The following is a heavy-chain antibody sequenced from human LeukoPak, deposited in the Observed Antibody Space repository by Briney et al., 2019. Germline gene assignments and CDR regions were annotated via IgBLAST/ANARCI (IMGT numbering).Heavy chain of an antibody. D-gene: IGHD3-10*01. CDR3: ARDLWGGSGSGFDY. CDR1: GFTFSSYW. CDR2: IKQDGSDK. Sequence: GGSLRLSCEASGFTFSSYWMTWVRQAPGKGLEWVASIKQDGSDKYYVDSVKGRFTISRDNAKNSLYLQMNSLRAEDTAVYYCARDLWGGSGSGFDYWGQGTLVTVSS. J-gene: IGHJ4*02. V-gene: IGHV3-7*04.